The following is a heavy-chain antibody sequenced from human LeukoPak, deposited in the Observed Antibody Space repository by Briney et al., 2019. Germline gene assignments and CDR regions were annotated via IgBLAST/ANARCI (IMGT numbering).Heavy chain of an antibody. Sequence: SETLSLTCTVSGGSISSGDYYWSWIRQPPGKGLEWIGYIYYSGSTYYNPSLKSRVTISVDTSKNQFSLKLSSVTAADTAVYYCARVPAMRDFGYWGQGTLVTVSS. V-gene: IGHV4-30-4*08. J-gene: IGHJ4*02. CDR3: ARVPAMRDFGY. CDR1: GGSISSGDYY. CDR2: IYYSGST.